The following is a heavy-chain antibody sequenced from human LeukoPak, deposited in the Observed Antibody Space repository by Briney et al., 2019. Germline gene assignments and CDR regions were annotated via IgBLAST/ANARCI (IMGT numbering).Heavy chain of an antibody. D-gene: IGHD6-13*01. CDR3: ARWASSTWYYGMDV. CDR1: GFTFSTYW. V-gene: IGHV3-74*01. CDR2: INSDGSST. J-gene: IGHJ6*02. Sequence: GGSLRLSCAASGFTFSTYWMHWVRQAPGKGLVWVSRINSDGSSTSYADSVKGRFTISRDNAKNTLYLQMNSLRAEDTAVYYCARWASSTWYYGMDVWGQGTTVTVS.